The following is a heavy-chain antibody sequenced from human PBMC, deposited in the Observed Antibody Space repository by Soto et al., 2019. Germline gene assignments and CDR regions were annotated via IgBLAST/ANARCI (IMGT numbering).Heavy chain of an antibody. CDR3: ARSRRQVVYNGMDV. Sequence: ASVKVSCKASGYTFTGYYMHWVRQAPGQRLEWIGWINPNSGGTNYAQKFQGRVTMTRDTSISTAYMELSKLRSDDTAVYYCARSRRQVVYNGMDVWGQGTTVTVSS. CDR1: GYTFTGYY. V-gene: IGHV1-2*02. CDR2: INPNSGGT. J-gene: IGHJ6*02. D-gene: IGHD6-6*01.